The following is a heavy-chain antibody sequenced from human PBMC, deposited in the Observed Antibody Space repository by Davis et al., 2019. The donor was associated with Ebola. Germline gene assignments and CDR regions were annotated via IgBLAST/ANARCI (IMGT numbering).Heavy chain of an antibody. CDR2: INQDGSAK. D-gene: IGHD3-9*01. Sequence: GESLKISCAASGFTFSTYWMNWVRQAPGKGLEWVANINQDGSAKYYVDSVKGRFTISRDNAKNSLYLQMNSLRAEDKAVYYCAREIEYYEILTGYFPYWGQGTLVTVSS. CDR1: GFTFSTYW. CDR3: AREIEYYEILTGYFPY. J-gene: IGHJ4*02. V-gene: IGHV3-7*03.